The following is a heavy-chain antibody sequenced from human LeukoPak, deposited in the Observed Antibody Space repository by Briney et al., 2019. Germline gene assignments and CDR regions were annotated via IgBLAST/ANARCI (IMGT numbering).Heavy chain of an antibody. Sequence: GGSLRLSCAASGFTFSRFWMHWVRQAPGKGLMWVSRINSDGSTATYADSVKGRFTISRGNAKDTLYLEMSSLRAEDTAVYYCARGTMIQGDNWFDPWGQGTLVTVSS. D-gene: IGHD3-22*01. CDR1: GFTFSRFW. V-gene: IGHV3-74*01. CDR2: INSDGSTA. CDR3: ARGTMIQGDNWFDP. J-gene: IGHJ5*02.